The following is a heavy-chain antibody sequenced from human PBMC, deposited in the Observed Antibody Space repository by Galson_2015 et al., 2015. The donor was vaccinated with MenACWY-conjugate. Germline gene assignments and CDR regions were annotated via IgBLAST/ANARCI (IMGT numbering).Heavy chain of an antibody. CDR3: TTEPLGTMVRGVIYDY. CDR1: GFTFSNAW. D-gene: IGHD3-10*01. J-gene: IGHJ4*02. CDR2: IKSKTDGGTT. Sequence: SLRLSCAASGFTFSNAWMSWVRQAPGKGLEWVGRIKSKTDGGTTDYAAPVKGRFTISRDDSKNTLYLQMNSLKTEDTAVYYCTTEPLGTMVRGVIYDYWGQGTLVTVSS. V-gene: IGHV3-15*01.